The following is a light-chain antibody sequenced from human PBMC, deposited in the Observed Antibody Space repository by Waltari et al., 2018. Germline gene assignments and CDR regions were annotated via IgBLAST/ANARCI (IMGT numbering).Light chain of an antibody. V-gene: IGKV3-15*01. J-gene: IGKJ1*01. CDR2: NGA. CDR3: QQYDDWPAT. Sequence: ERVMTQSPDILSVSPGETVTRSCRARQSSSTNVAWYQHKPGPAPGLLIYNGATRATGIPATFSGSGSGTEFTLTISSLQPEDFAVYFCQQYDDWPATFGQGTKVEI. CDR1: QSSSTN.